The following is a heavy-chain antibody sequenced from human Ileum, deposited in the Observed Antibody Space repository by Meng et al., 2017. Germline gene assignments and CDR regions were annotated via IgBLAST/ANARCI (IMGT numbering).Heavy chain of an antibody. CDR3: ARGVEACVDY. D-gene: IGHD2-21*01. J-gene: IGHJ4*02. Sequence: ASVKVFCKASGYTFTSYHVNWVRQATGQGLEWMGWVDPARDTAGYAQKFEGRITMTRDTSMSTVYMELSSLTSEDTAIYYCARGVEACVDYWGQGTLVTVSS. V-gene: IGHV1-8*01. CDR2: VDPARDTA. CDR1: GYTFTSYH.